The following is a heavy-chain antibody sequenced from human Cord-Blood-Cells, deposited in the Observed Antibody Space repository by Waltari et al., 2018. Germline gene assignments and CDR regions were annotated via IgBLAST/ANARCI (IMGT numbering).Heavy chain of an antibody. CDR2: FDTEDGET. Sequence: QVQLVQSGAEVKKPGASVKVSCKVSGYTLTELSMHWVRQAPGKGLEWMGGFDTEDGETIYAQKFQGRVTMTEDTSTDTAYMELSSLRSEDTAVYYCATVPWIAAAGPPHFDYWGQGTLVTVSS. CDR1: GYTLTELS. J-gene: IGHJ4*02. D-gene: IGHD6-13*01. CDR3: ATVPWIAAAGPPHFDY. V-gene: IGHV1-24*01.